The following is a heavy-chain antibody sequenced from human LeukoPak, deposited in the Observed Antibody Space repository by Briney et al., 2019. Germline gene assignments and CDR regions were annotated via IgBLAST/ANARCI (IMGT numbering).Heavy chain of an antibody. CDR1: GASISSHRWNISSYY. Sequence: SETLSLTCTVSGASISSHRWNISSYYWSWIRQPPGKGLEWIGFLYYSGNNNYNPSLESRAAISGDMSKNQFFLRLSSVTAEDTAVYYCARGAGWYEHWGQGTLVTVSS. J-gene: IGHJ5*02. D-gene: IGHD6-13*01. CDR2: LYYSGNN. CDR3: ARGAGWYEH. V-gene: IGHV4-61*05.